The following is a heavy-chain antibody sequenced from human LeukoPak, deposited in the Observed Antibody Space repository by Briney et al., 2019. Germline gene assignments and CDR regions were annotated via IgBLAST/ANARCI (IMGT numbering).Heavy chain of an antibody. CDR2: ISFTNAI. CDR1: GFTFSSYS. CDR3: ARDRYYDSSGYGG. J-gene: IGHJ4*02. Sequence: GGSLRLSCAASGFTFSSYSMNWVRQAPGKGLEWVSSISFTNAIFYADSVKGRFTISRDNAKNSLYLQMNSLRAEDTAVYYCARDRYYDSSGYGGWGQGTLVTVSS. D-gene: IGHD3-22*01. V-gene: IGHV3-21*01.